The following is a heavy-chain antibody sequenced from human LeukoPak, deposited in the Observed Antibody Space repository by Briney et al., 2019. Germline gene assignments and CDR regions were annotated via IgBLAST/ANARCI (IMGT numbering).Heavy chain of an antibody. D-gene: IGHD3-22*01. Sequence: ASVKVSCKASGYTFTGYYMHWVRQAPGRGLEWMGWINPNSGGTNYAQKFQGRVTMTRDTSISTAYMELSRLRSDDTAVYYCASDGVYYDSSGYYNPVFDYWGQGTLVTVSS. CDR3: ASDGVYYDSSGYYNPVFDY. J-gene: IGHJ4*02. CDR1: GYTFTGYY. V-gene: IGHV1-2*02. CDR2: INPNSGGT.